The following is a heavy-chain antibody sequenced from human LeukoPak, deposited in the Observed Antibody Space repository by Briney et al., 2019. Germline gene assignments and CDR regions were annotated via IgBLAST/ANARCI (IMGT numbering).Heavy chain of an antibody. V-gene: IGHV1-69*13. Sequence: GASVKVSCKASGGTFSSYAISWVRQAPGQGLEWMGGIIPIFGTANYAQKFQGRVTITADESTSTAYMELSSLRSEDTAVYYCAAKNYPSSGRDYWGQGTLVTVSS. D-gene: IGHD3-22*01. J-gene: IGHJ4*02. CDR2: IIPIFGTA. CDR3: AAKNYPSSGRDY. CDR1: GGTFSSYA.